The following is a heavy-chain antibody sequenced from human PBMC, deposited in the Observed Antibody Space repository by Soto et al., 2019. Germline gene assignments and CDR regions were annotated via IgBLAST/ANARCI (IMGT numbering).Heavy chain of an antibody. CDR3: ASGGSRYSGNDYYYSDY. Sequence: QIQLVKSGAEVKKTGSSVKVSCHASGGTFSSYTGSWVREAPGQGLEWMGRLIHILAIANYAQKFQDRVTITADKSTTTAYMELSSLRYEDTAVYYCASGGSRYSGNDYYYSDYWGQGTLVTVSS. V-gene: IGHV1-69*02. J-gene: IGHJ4*02. CDR1: GGTFSSYT. D-gene: IGHD5-12*01. CDR2: LIHILAIA.